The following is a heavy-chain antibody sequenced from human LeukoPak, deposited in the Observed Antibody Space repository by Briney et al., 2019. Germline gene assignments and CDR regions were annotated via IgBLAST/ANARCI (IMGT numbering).Heavy chain of an antibody. V-gene: IGHV4-4*07. D-gene: IGHD6-13*01. CDR1: GGSISSYY. CDR2: IYTSGST. CDR3: ARGMRVAAAAGGRFFDY. J-gene: IGHJ4*02. Sequence: PSETLSLTCTVSGGSISSYYWSWIRQPAGKGLEWIGRIYTSGSTNYNPPLKSRVTMSVDTSKNQFSLKLSSVTAADTAVYYCARGMRVAAAAGGRFFDYWGQGTLVTVSS.